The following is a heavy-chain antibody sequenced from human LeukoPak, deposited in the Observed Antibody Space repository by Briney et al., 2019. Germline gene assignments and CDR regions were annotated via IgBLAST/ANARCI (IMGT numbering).Heavy chain of an antibody. CDR2: ISSSSSTI. V-gene: IGHV3-48*01. J-gene: IGHJ4*02. CDR1: GFTFSSYS. CDR3: ASNPFNYDFWSGYFSY. Sequence: PGGSLRLSCAASGFTFSSYSMNWVRQAPGKGLEWVSYISSSSSTIYYADSVKGRFTISRDNAKNSLYLQMNSLRAEDTAVYYCASNPFNYDFWSGYFSYWGQGTLVTVSS. D-gene: IGHD3-3*01.